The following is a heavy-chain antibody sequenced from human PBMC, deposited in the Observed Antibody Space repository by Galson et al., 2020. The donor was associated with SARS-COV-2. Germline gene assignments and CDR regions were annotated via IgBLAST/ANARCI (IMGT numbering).Heavy chain of an antibody. D-gene: IGHD3-3*01. CDR1: GYTFTSYG. V-gene: IGHV1-18*01. J-gene: IGHJ3*02. CDR3: ARELSHSGIAIFGVVTIDPSDSFDI. CDR2: ISAYNGNT. Sequence: ASVKVSCKASGYTFTSYGISWVRQAPGQGLEWLGWISAYNGNTNYAQKLQGRVTMTTDTSTSTAYMELRSLRSDDTAVYYCARELSHSGIAIFGVVTIDPSDSFDIWGQGTMVTVSS.